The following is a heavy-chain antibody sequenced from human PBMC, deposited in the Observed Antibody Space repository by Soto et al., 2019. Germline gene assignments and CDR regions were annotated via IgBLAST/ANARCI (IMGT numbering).Heavy chain of an antibody. CDR3: ARSLTEGXCTITGCYTRPLYGMDV. J-gene: IGHJ6*01. CDR2: INPNSGGT. D-gene: IGHD2-2*02. Sequence: GASAKVSCKASGYTFSGYYIHWLRQAPGQGLEWMGWINPNSGGTNYAQKFQGRVTVTRDTPTSTAYMELSRLTSDDTAVYYCARSLTEGXCTITGCYTRPLYGMDVWGQGTTVTVSS. V-gene: IGHV1-2*02. CDR1: GYTFSGYY.